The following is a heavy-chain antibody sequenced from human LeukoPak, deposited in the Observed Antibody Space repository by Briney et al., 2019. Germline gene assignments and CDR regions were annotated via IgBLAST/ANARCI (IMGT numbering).Heavy chain of an antibody. CDR3: ATYSSLNTREFQY. CDR1: GLTFSRDW. J-gene: IGHJ1*01. Sequence: GGSLRLSCEASGLTFSRDWMGWVRQAPGKGLEWVANIRQDGGETYYGDSVKGRFIITRDNAKNSLFLQMNRLRAEDTAVYYCATYSSLNTREFQYWGQGTLVTVSP. CDR2: IRQDGGET. V-gene: IGHV3-7*01. D-gene: IGHD3-22*01.